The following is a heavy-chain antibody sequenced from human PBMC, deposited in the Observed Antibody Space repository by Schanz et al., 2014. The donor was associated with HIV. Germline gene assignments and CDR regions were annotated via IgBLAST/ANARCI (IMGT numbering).Heavy chain of an antibody. V-gene: IGHV3-7*01. CDR3: ARHDYVDHPRYFDF. CDR2: IKHNGDER. CDR1: GFTFTSYW. J-gene: IGHJ4*02. D-gene: IGHD4-17*01. Sequence: EVQLVESGGGFVQPGGSLRLSCAASGFTFTSYWMSWVRQAPGKGLEWVANIKHNGDERFYLDSVKGRFTISRDNAKNSLYLQMNSLRAADTAVYYCARHDYVDHPRYFDFWGQGTLVTVSS.